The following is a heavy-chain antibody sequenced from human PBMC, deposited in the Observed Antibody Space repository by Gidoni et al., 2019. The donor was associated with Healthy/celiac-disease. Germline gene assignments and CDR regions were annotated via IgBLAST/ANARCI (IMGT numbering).Heavy chain of an antibody. CDR2: IYSGGST. J-gene: IGHJ4*02. Sequence: EVQLVESGGGLVQPGGSLRLSCAASGFTVSSNYMSWVRQAPGKGLEWVSVIYSGGSTYYADSVKGRFTISRDNSKNTLYLQMNSLRAEDTAVYYCASAPHYYDSSGYYYLAQGTVSYWGQGTLVTVSS. CDR3: ASAPHYYDSSGYYYLAQGTVSY. D-gene: IGHD3-22*01. CDR1: GFTVSSNY. V-gene: IGHV3-66*01.